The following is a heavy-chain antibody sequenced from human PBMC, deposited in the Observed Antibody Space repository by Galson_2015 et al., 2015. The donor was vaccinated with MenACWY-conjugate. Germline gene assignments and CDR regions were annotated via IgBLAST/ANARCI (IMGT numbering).Heavy chain of an antibody. D-gene: IGHD1-26*01. J-gene: IGHJ4*02. V-gene: IGHV3-7*01. CDR2: ITPDGSEK. CDR3: AKGESGSYYWLDN. Sequence: SLRLSCAASGFTFKSHWMSWVRQAPGKGLEWVATITPDGSEKTYVDSVKGRFTISRDNAKNSLYLQMDSLRAEDTAVYYCAKGESGSYYWLDNWGQGTLVTVSS. CDR1: GFTFKSHW.